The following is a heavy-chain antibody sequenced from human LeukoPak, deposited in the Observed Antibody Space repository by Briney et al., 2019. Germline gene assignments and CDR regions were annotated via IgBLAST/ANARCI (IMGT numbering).Heavy chain of an antibody. CDR1: GNSFGDYY. D-gene: IGHD4-23*01. CDR3: ARHRQITVVNGEFGY. Sequence: SETLSLTCTVSGNSFGDYYWSWIRQPAGKGLEWIGEINHSGSTNYNPSLKSRVTISVDTSKNQFSLRLSSVTAADTAVYYCARHRQITVVNGEFGYWGQGTLVTVSS. CDR2: INHSGST. V-gene: IGHV4-34*01. J-gene: IGHJ4*01.